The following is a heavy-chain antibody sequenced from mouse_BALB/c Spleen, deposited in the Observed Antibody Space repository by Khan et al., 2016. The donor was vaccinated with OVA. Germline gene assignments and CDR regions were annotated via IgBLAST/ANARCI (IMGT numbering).Heavy chain of an antibody. CDR1: GFTFSTYG. V-gene: IGHV5-6*01. Sequence: EVELVESGGDLVKPGGSLKLSCAASGFTFSTYGMSWVRQTPDKRLEWVATVSTGGGYTYYPASVKGRFTIPRDNAKNTLYLQISSLKSEDTAMFYCARLAYYYDSEGFAYWGQGTLVTVSA. D-gene: IGHD1-1*01. CDR3: ARLAYYYDSEGFAY. CDR2: VSTGGGYT. J-gene: IGHJ3*01.